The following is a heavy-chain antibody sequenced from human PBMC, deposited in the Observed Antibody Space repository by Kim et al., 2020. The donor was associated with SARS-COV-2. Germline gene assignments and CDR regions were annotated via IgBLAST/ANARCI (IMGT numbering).Heavy chain of an antibody. Sequence: GGSLRLSCEVSGFTFSSYSMNWVRQAPGKGLEWVSAISSSSIYIYYIDSVKGRFSTSRDNAKSSLHLQMNNLRADDTAVYYCARITRTAPFGVDVWCQGT. D-gene: IGHD1-20*01. CDR3: ARITRTAPFGVDV. CDR2: ISSSSIYI. J-gene: IGHJ6*02. V-gene: IGHV3-21*06. CDR1: GFTFSSYS.